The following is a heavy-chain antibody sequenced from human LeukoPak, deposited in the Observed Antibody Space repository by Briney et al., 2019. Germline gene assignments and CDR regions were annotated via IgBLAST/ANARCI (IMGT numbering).Heavy chain of an antibody. V-gene: IGHV3-21*01. Sequence: PGGSLRLSCAASGFTFSSYSMNWVRQAPGKGLEWVSSISSSSYIYYADSVKGRFTISRDNAKNSLYPQMNGLRAEDTAVYYCXRGSRYYDFWSGSDIWGQGTMVTVSS. CDR3: XRGSRYYDFWSGSDI. J-gene: IGHJ3*02. CDR2: ISSSSYI. D-gene: IGHD3-3*01. CDR1: GFTFSSYS.